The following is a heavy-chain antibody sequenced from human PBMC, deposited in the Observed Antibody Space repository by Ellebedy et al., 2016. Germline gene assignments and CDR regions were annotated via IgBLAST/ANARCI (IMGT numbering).Heavy chain of an antibody. CDR2: ISAYNGHT. CDR3: ARDRNAYFDY. V-gene: IGHV1-18*04. Sequence: ASVKVSCKASGYTFTSYGITWMRQAPGQGLEWMGWISAYNGHTNYAQKLQGRVTMTTDTSTSTAYMELKNLRSDDTAVYYCARDRNAYFDYWGQGTLVTVSS. CDR1: GYTFTSYG. J-gene: IGHJ4*02.